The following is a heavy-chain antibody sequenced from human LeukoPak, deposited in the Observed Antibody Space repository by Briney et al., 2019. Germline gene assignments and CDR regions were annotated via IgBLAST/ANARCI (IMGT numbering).Heavy chain of an antibody. CDR3: TRRGPGD. Sequence: PSETLSLTCTVSGGSISSGSDYWSWIRQPPGEGLEWIGEINHSGSTNYNPSLKSRVTISVDTSKNQFSLNLSSMTAADTAVYYCTRRGPGDWGQGTLVTVSS. CDR1: GGSISSGSDY. CDR2: INHSGST. D-gene: IGHD3-10*01. V-gene: IGHV4-39*07. J-gene: IGHJ4*02.